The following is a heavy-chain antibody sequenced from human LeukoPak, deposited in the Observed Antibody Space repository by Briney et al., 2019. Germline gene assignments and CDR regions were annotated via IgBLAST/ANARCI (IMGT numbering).Heavy chain of an antibody. D-gene: IGHD6-6*01. CDR1: GGSFSGDY. J-gene: IGHJ4*02. V-gene: IGHV4-34*01. CDR2: IHHGGSA. Sequence: SETLSLTCAVYGGSFSGDYWSWIRQPPGKGLEWIGEIHHGGSANYNPSLKSRVTISEDTSINQFSLKLASVTAAGTAVYYCARGTWAARSDYWGQGTLVTVSS. CDR3: ARGTWAARSDY.